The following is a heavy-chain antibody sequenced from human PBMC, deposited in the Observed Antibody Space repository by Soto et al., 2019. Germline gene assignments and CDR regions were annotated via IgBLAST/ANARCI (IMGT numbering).Heavy chain of an antibody. CDR1: GGSISSDGYY. D-gene: IGHD3-22*01. J-gene: IGHJ4*02. CDR3: ARQDTSGYAFDY. V-gene: IGHV4-31*03. CDR2: IYYSGST. Sequence: SETLSLTCTVSGGSISSDGYYWSWIRQHPGKGLEWIGYIYYSGSTYYNPSVQSRVTISLDTSKNQLSLKLTSVTAADTAVYYCARQDTSGYAFDYWGQGTLVTVSS.